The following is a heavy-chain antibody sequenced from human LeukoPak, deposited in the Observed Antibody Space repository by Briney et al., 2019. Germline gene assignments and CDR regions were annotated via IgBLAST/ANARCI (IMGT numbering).Heavy chain of an antibody. CDR1: GFTFSKYG. CDR2: IWYDGSNK. D-gene: IGHD2/OR15-2a*01. J-gene: IGHJ4*02. CDR3: ARAGIDSALDY. V-gene: IGHV3-33*01. Sequence: SGGSLRLSCAASGFTFSKYGMNWVRQAPGKGLEWVAIIWYDGSNKYFAESVMGRFTISKDNSRNTVYLQMNSLRIEDTAVYHCARAGIDSALDYWGQGTQVTVSS.